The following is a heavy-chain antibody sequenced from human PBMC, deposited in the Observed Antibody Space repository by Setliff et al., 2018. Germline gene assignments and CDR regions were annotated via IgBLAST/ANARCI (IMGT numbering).Heavy chain of an antibody. V-gene: IGHV3-21*01. CDR2: ICGGCSDR. J-gene: IGHJ4*02. D-gene: IGHD1-26*01. CDR3: ASRIGGSPY. CDR1: GFTFSSYA. Sequence: PGGSLRLSCAASGFTFSSYAMSWVRQAPGKGLEWVSAICGGCSDRHYADSVKGRFTISRDDADSSLYLYMNSLRVDDTAVYFCASRIGGSPYWGQGTLVTVSS.